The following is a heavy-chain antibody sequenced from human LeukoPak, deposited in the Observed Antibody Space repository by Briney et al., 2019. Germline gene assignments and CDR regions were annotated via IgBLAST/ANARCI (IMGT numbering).Heavy chain of an antibody. V-gene: IGHV4-59*12. CDR2: IYYRGST. CDR1: GGSINNCY. D-gene: IGHD1-20*01. Sequence: PSETLSLTCNVSGGSINNCYWSWIRQPPGKGLEGMGYIYYRGSTDYNPSLKSRVTISIDTSKNQFSLKLTSVTAADTAVYYCARDREDNYDYYYGVDVWGQGTTVTVSS. CDR3: ARDREDNYDYYYGVDV. J-gene: IGHJ6*02.